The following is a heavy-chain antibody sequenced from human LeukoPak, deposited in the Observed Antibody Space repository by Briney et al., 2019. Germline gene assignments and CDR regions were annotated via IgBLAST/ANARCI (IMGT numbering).Heavy chain of an antibody. Sequence: ASVKVSCKASGYTFTSYGISWVRQAPGQGLEWMGWISAYNGNTNYAQKLQGRVTITTDESTSTAYMELSSLRSEDTAVYYCARELRVAAAGTPFFDCWGQGTLVTVSS. CDR1: GYTFTSYG. J-gene: IGHJ4*02. D-gene: IGHD6-13*01. CDR2: ISAYNGNT. V-gene: IGHV1-18*01. CDR3: ARELRVAAAGTPFFDC.